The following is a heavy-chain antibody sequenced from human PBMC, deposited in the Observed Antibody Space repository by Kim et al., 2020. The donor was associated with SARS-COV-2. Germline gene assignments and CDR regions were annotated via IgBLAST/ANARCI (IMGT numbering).Heavy chain of an antibody. Sequence: SETLSLTCTVSGGSISSGSYYWSWIRQPAGKGLEWIGRIYTSGSTNYNPSLKSRVTISVDTSKNQFSLKLSSVTAADTAVYYCAREDPYYDILTGYYDYWGQGTLVTVSS. J-gene: IGHJ4*02. CDR1: GGSISSGSYY. D-gene: IGHD3-9*01. V-gene: IGHV4-61*02. CDR3: AREDPYYDILTGYYDY. CDR2: IYTSGST.